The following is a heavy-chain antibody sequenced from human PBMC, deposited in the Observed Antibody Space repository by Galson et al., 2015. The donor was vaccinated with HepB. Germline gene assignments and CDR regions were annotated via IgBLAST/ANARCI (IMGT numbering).Heavy chain of an antibody. D-gene: IGHD5-12*01. Sequence: SLRLSCAASGFTFSSYAMHWVRQAPGKGLEWVAVISYDGSNKYYADSVKGRFTISRDNSKNTLYLQMNSLRAEDTAVYYCARARGCSGYDFRRIAFDIWGQGTMVTVSS. J-gene: IGHJ3*02. CDR2: ISYDGSNK. CDR1: GFTFSSYA. CDR3: ARARGCSGYDFRRIAFDI. V-gene: IGHV3-30*04.